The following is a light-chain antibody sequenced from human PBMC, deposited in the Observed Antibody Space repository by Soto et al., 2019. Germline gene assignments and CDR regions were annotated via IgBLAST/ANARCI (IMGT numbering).Light chain of an antibody. Sequence: EIVMTQSPATLSVSPGETASLSCRSSQSAGNFLAWYQQKPGQAPRLLIYYISNRATGVPVRFSGSGSGTVFTLTIGSLEPEDSAVYYCQQRKHWPPITFGQGTRLEIK. CDR2: YIS. CDR3: QQRKHWPPIT. V-gene: IGKV3-11*01. J-gene: IGKJ5*01. CDR1: QSAGNF.